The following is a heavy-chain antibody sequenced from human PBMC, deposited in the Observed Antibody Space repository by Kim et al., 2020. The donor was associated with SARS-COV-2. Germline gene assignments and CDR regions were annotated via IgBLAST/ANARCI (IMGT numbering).Heavy chain of an antibody. CDR2: INIYNCVT. CDR3: ARAGEQSSSDN. CDR1: GYTSTSYG. J-gene: IGHJ4*02. V-gene: IGHV1-18*01. Sequence: ASVKVSCKASGYTSTSYGVTWVRQAPGHGLEWFVWINIYNCVTHSPQSLQGRVTLSTDTSTHTAYMELRCLRADDTAVYYCARAGEQSSSDNWGQGTLVTVSS. D-gene: IGHD6-13*01.